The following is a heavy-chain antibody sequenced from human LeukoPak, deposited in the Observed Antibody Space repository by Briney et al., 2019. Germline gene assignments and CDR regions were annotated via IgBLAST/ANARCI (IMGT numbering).Heavy chain of an antibody. CDR3: AKRSAGGLPPYFDY. Sequence: GGSPRLSCAASGFTFNTYAMNWVRQAPGKGVEWVSSIGVSGVSTYYGDSVKGPFTISRDSSKNTLYLQMNSLRAQDTAVYYCAKRSAGGLPPYFDYWGQGTPVTVSP. J-gene: IGHJ4*02. D-gene: IGHD6-13*01. V-gene: IGHV3-23*01. CDR1: GFTFNTYA. CDR2: IGVSGVST.